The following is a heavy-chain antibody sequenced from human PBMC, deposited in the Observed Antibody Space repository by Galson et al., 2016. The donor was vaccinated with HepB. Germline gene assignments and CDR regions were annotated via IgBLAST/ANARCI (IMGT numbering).Heavy chain of an antibody. J-gene: IGHJ5*02. CDR2: IKPNSGDT. CDR1: GYTFTGYY. CDR3: ARDFWSGYYRTQNWFDP. Sequence: SVKVSCKASGYTFTGYYIHWVRQAPGQGLEWMGWIKPNSGDTTFAQKFQGRVTMTRDTSVSTAYMELSRLRSDDTAVYYCARDFWSGYYRTQNWFDPWGQGTLVTVSS. V-gene: IGHV1-2*02. D-gene: IGHD3-3*01.